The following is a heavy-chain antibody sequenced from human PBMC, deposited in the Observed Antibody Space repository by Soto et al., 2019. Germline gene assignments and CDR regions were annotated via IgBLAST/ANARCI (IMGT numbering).Heavy chain of an antibody. J-gene: IGHJ4*02. Sequence: QVQLVQSGAEVKTPGASVKVSCKASGYTFTNYAINWVRQAPGQSLEWMGWINAGNGNTKYSQKFQGRVTITRDTSASTAYMDLSSLRSEDTAVYYCARDYGGEYWGQGTLVTVSS. D-gene: IGHD4-17*01. CDR2: INAGNGNT. CDR3: ARDYGGEY. CDR1: GYTFTNYA. V-gene: IGHV1-3*01.